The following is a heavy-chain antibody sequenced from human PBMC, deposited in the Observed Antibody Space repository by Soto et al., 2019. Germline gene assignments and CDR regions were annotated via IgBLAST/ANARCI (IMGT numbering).Heavy chain of an antibody. CDR3: AKDGGKDGYFGNWFDP. Sequence: QVQLVQSGAEVKQPGSSVKVSCKASGGTFSNYAITWVRQAPGQGLEWLGRIIPIFGSANYAQKFQGRVTMTADEPTATAEMDLSSLTPDDTAVYYCAKDGGKDGYFGNWFDPWGEGALVTVS. J-gene: IGHJ5*02. V-gene: IGHV1-69*15. D-gene: IGHD5-12*01. CDR1: GGTFSNYA. CDR2: IIPIFGSA.